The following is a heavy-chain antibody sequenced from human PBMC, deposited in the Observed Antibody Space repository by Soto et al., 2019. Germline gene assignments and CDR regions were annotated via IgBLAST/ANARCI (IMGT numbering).Heavy chain of an antibody. V-gene: IGHV4-59*08. D-gene: IGHD3-10*01. CDR2: IYYSGST. Sequence: ASETLSLTCTVSGGSISSYYWSWIRQPPGKGLEWIGYIYYSGSTNYNPSLKSRVTISVDTSKNQFSLKLSSVTAADTAVYYCARLVKVRSQSSYYYFDYWGQGTLVTVSS. CDR3: ARLVKVRSQSSYYYFDY. J-gene: IGHJ4*02. CDR1: GGSISSYY.